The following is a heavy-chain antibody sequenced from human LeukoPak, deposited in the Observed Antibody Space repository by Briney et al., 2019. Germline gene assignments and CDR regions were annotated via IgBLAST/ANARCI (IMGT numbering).Heavy chain of an antibody. V-gene: IGHV3-7*01. Sequence: GGSLRVSCAASGFTFSSYWMSWVRQAPGKGLEWVANINKDGSEKYYVYSVKGRFTISRDNAKNSLYLQMNSLRAEDTAVYYCAREGCSGGSCYHNWFDPWGQGTLVTVSS. CDR3: AREGCSGGSCYHNWFDP. J-gene: IGHJ5*02. CDR2: INKDGSEK. D-gene: IGHD2-15*01. CDR1: GFTFSSYW.